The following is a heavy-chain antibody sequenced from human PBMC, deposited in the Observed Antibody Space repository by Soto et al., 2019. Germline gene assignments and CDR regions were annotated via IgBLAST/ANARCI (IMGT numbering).Heavy chain of an antibody. CDR2: ISYDGSNK. Sequence: QVQLVESGGGVVQPGRSLRLSCAASGFTFSSYGMHWVRHAPGKGLEWVAVISYDGSNKYYADSVKGRFTISRDNSKNTRYLQMNSLRVEDTAVYYCAKDRRPNYYYGMDVWRQGTTVTVSS. V-gene: IGHV3-30*18. CDR1: GFTFSSYG. J-gene: IGHJ6*02. CDR3: AKDRRPNYYYGMDV. D-gene: IGHD6-25*01.